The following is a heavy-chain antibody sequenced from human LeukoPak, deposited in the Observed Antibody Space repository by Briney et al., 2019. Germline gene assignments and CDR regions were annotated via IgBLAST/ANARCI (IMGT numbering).Heavy chain of an antibody. D-gene: IGHD2-2*01. Sequence: GGSLRLSCAASGFTFSRYAMNWVRQAPGKGLEGVSCINTDSSDIHYADSVKGRFTISRDNARKTLYLQLSSLRAEGSAVYYCARDTFQPGLIDSWGQGTLVTVSS. V-gene: IGHV3-21*05. CDR1: GFTFSRYA. J-gene: IGHJ4*02. CDR2: INTDSSDI. CDR3: ARDTFQPGLIDS.